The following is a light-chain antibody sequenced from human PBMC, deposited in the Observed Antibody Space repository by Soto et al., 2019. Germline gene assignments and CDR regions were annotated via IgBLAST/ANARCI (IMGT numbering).Light chain of an antibody. CDR3: CSYTSSSIWV. Sequence: QSALTQPASVSGSPGQSITISCTGTSSDVGGYNYVSWYQQHPGKAPKLVIYEVSNRPSGVSNRFSGSKSDNTASLTISGLQAEDEADCYCCSYTSSSIWVFGGGTKLTVL. CDR2: EVS. CDR1: SSDVGGYNY. J-gene: IGLJ3*02. V-gene: IGLV2-14*01.